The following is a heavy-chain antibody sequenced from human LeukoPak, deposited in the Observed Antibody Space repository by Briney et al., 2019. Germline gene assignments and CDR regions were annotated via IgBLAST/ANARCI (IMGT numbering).Heavy chain of an antibody. CDR1: GYTFTGYY. CDR3: ARDRYDILTGYEQALDY. Sequence: ASVKVSCKASGYTFTGYYMHWVRQAPGQGLERMGWINPNSGGTNYAQKFQGRVTMTRDTSISTAYMELSRLRSDDTAVYYCARDRYDILTGYEQALDYWGQGTLVTVSS. V-gene: IGHV1-2*02. CDR2: INPNSGGT. J-gene: IGHJ4*02. D-gene: IGHD3-9*01.